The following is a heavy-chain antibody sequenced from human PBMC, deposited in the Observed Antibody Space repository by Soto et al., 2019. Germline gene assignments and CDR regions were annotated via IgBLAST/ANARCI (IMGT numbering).Heavy chain of an antibody. D-gene: IGHD3-10*01. J-gene: IGHJ6*02. CDR3: ARDRSSSYSYAMDL. V-gene: IGHV3-33*01. CDR2: VWHDGTRK. Sequence: QVHLVESGGGIVQPGGSLTLSCSVSDFAFRLHGIHWVRQTPGKGLEWVAMVWHDGTRKYFRDSVRGRFTISRDSAKNKVYLQMNKLRGDDSALYFCARDRSSSYSYAMDLWGQGTTVTVSS. CDR1: DFAFRLHG.